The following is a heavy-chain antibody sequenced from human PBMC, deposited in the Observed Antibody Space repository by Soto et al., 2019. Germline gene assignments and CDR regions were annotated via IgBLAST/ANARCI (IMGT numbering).Heavy chain of an antibody. V-gene: IGHV4-34*01. CDR1: GGSFSGYY. CDR3: ARDRGTMVRGSKGTSSDF. D-gene: IGHD3-10*01. J-gene: IGHJ4*02. CDR2: INHSGST. Sequence: PSETLSLTCAVYGGSFSGYYWSWIRQPPGKELEWIGEINHSGSTNYNPSLKSRVTISVDTSKNQFSLKLSSVTAADTAVYYCARDRGTMVRGSKGTSSDFWGQGTLVTVSS.